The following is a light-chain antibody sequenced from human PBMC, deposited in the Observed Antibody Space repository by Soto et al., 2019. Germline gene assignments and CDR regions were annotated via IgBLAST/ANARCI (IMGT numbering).Light chain of an antibody. CDR3: TSFTSRSTWV. CDR2: EVS. V-gene: IGLV2-14*03. Sequence: HSVLTQPASVSGSPGQSITISCTGTSSDVGGYNYVSWFQQHPGKAPKLKIYEVSNRPSGVSNRFSGSKSGYTASLTISELQAEDEADYYCTSFTSRSTWVFGGGTKLTVL. J-gene: IGLJ3*02. CDR1: SSDVGGYNY.